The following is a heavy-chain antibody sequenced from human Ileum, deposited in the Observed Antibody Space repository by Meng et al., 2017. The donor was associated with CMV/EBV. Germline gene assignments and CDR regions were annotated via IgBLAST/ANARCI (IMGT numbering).Heavy chain of an antibody. J-gene: IGHJ2*01. CDR1: GFTFSSYA. D-gene: IGHD1/OR15-1a*01. CDR2: ISYDGSNK. V-gene: IGHV3-30-3*01. CDR3: AREGTTSWYFDL. Sequence: GGSLRLSCAASGFTFSSYAMHWVRQAPGKGLEWVAVISYDGSNKYYADSVKGRFTISRDNSKNTLYLQMNSLRAEDTAVYYCAREGTTSWYFDLWGRGTRV.